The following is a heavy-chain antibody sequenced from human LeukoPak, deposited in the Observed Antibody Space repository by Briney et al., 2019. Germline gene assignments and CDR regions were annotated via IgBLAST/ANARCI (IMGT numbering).Heavy chain of an antibody. CDR2: ISGSGGST. CDR3: AKERWLQLIDY. D-gene: IGHD5-24*01. J-gene: IGHJ4*02. CDR1: GFTFSSYA. Sequence: GGSLRLSCAASGFTFSSYAMSGVRQAPGKGLEWVSAISGSGGSTYYADSVKGRVTISRENSKNTLYLQMDSLRAEDTAVYYCAKERWLQLIDYWGQGTLVTVSS. V-gene: IGHV3-23*01.